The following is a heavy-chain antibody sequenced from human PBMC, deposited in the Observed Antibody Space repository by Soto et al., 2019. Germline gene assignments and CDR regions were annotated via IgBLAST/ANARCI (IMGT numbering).Heavy chain of an antibody. CDR1: GGSFSGYY. CDR2: INHSGST. V-gene: IGHV4-34*01. CDR3: ARGRFFVVVIPFDY. Sequence: PSETLSLTCAVYGGSFSGYYWSWIRQPPGKGLEWIGEINHSGSTNYNPSLKSRVTISVDTSKNQFSLKLSSVTAADTAVYYCARGRFFVVVIPFDYWGQGALVTVSS. J-gene: IGHJ4*02. D-gene: IGHD3-3*01.